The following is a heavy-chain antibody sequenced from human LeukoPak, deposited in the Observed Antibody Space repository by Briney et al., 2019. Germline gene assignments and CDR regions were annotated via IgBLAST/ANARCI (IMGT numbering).Heavy chain of an antibody. J-gene: IGHJ4*02. CDR2: ISSSGSTI. CDR3: ARELTSSWNFDY. Sequence: GGSLRLSCAASGFSFSDYYMSWIRQAPGKGLEWVSYISSSGSTINYVDSVKGRFTISRDNAKNSLYLQMNSLRAEDTAVYYCARELTSSWNFDYWGQGTLVTVSS. D-gene: IGHD6-13*01. CDR1: GFSFSDYY. V-gene: IGHV3-11*04.